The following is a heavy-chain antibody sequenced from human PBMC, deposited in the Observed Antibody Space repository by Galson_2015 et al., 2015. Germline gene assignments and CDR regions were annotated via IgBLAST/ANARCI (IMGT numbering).Heavy chain of an antibody. Sequence: SVKVSCKASGYTLTSYAMNWVRQAPGQGLEWMGWINTNTGNPTYAQGFTGRFVFSLDTSVSTAYLQISSLKAEDTAVYYCARDHSVSYDYYYGMDVWGQGTTVTVSS. D-gene: IGHD1-26*01. V-gene: IGHV7-4-1*02. CDR1: GYTLTSYA. J-gene: IGHJ6*02. CDR3: ARDHSVSYDYYYGMDV. CDR2: INTNTGNP.